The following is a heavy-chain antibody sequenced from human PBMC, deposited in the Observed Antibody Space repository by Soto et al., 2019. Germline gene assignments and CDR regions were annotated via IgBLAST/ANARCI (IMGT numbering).Heavy chain of an antibody. D-gene: IGHD3-16*01. CDR2: FRGSGGST. J-gene: IGHJ6*02. CDR3: ARDWTGDTCPCLIV. V-gene: IGHV3-23*01. Sequence: EVQLLECGGGLVQHGGSLRLSCAAAGFTFSNYALTWVRQSPGKGLEWVSTFRGSGGSTYYADSVRGRFTISRDNSKNNLFLQMNSLRVEDTAIYYCARDWTGDTCPCLIVWGQGTTVSVSS. CDR1: GFTFSNYA.